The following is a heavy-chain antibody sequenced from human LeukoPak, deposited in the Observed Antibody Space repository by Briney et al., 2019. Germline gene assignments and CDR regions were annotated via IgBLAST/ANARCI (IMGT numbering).Heavy chain of an antibody. CDR3: ARRMYGSSLDY. CDR1: GGSISGFY. J-gene: IGHJ4*02. Sequence: SETLSLTCTVSGGSISGFYWSWIRQPPGKGLEWIGYIYYTGSSNYNPSLKSRVTISIDTSKNQLSLKLSSVTAADTAVYYCARRMYGSSLDYWGQGTLVTVSS. V-gene: IGHV4-59*08. D-gene: IGHD6-6*01. CDR2: IYYTGSS.